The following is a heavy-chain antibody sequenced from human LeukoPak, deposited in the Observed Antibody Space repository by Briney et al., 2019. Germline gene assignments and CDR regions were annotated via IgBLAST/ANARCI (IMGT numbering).Heavy chain of an antibody. CDR2: ISYDGSNK. D-gene: IGHD3-22*01. Sequence: PGGSLRLSCAASGFTFSSYALHWVRQAPGKGLEWVAVISYDGSNKYYADSVKGRFTISRDNSENTLYLQMNSLRAEDTAVYYCARDSSGYQNDAFDIWGQGTMVTVSS. CDR3: ARDSSGYQNDAFDI. CDR1: GFTFSSYA. J-gene: IGHJ3*02. V-gene: IGHV3-30-3*01.